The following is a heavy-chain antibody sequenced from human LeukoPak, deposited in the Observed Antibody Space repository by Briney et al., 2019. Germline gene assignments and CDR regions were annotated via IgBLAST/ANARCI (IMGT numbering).Heavy chain of an antibody. CDR1: GFTFTSYS. V-gene: IGHV3-21*01. CDR2: IRFTGSYI. D-gene: IGHD5-24*01. J-gene: IGHJ4*02. Sequence: GGSLRLSCAASGFTFTSYSMNWVRQAPGRGLEWVSSIRFTGSYIYYADSVKGRFTISRDDAKNLLSLQMISLRVEDTAVYYCARAGPRRDGYNRDYWGQGTLVTVSS. CDR3: ARAGPRRDGYNRDY.